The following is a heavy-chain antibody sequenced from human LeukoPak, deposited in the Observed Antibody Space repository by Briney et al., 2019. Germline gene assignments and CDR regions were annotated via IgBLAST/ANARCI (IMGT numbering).Heavy chain of an antibody. D-gene: IGHD1-26*01. V-gene: IGHV3-30-3*01. CDR3: ARDKWRGSYPIDY. CDR2: ISYDGSNK. CDR1: GFTFSSYA. J-gene: IGHJ4*02. Sequence: PGGSLRLSCAASGFTFSSYAMHWVRRAPGKGLEWVAVISYDGSNKYYADSVKGRFTISRDNSKNTLYLQMNSLRAEDTAVYYCARDKWRGSYPIDYWGQGTLVTVSS.